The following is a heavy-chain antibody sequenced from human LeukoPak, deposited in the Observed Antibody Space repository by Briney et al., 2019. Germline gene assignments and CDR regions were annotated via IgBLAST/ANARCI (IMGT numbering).Heavy chain of an antibody. D-gene: IGHD3-22*01. Sequence: GGSLRDTCAASGFTFSSYGMHWVRQAPGKGLEWVAFIRYDGSNKYYADSVKGRFTISRDNSKNTPYLQMNSLRAEDTAVYYCAKDPDYYDSSGYHFDYWGQGTLVPRSS. CDR2: IRYDGSNK. J-gene: IGHJ4*02. V-gene: IGHV3-30*02. CDR1: GFTFSSYG. CDR3: AKDPDYYDSSGYHFDY.